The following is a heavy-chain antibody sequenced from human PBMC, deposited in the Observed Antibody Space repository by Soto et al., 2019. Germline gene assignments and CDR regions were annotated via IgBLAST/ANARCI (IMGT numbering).Heavy chain of an antibody. V-gene: IGHV1-2*02. J-gene: IGHJ6*02. CDR2: INPNSGGT. CDR1: GYTFTGYY. CDR3: ARDLTTSYDILTGYQTPYYYGMEV. Sequence: ASVKFSCKASGYTFTGYYMHWVRQAPGQGLEWMGWINPNSGGTNYAQKFQGRVTMTRDTSISTAYMELSRLRSDDTAVYYRARDLTTSYDILTGYQTPYYYGMEVWGEGTTVTVS. D-gene: IGHD3-9*01.